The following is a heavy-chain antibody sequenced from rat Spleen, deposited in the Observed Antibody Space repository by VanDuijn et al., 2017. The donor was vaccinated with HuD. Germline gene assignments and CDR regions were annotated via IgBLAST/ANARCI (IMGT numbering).Heavy chain of an antibody. CDR2: ITNTGGSI. D-gene: IGHD5-1*01. J-gene: IGHJ3*01. Sequence: EVQLVESGGGLVQPGRSLKLSCVASGFTFNNYWMTWIRQAPGKGLEWVASITNTGGSIYYLDSVKGRFTISRDNAKSTLYLQMNSLRSEDTATYYCTISQTGRGFAYWGQGTLVTVSS. V-gene: IGHV5-31*01. CDR1: GFTFNNYW. CDR3: TISQTGRGFAY.